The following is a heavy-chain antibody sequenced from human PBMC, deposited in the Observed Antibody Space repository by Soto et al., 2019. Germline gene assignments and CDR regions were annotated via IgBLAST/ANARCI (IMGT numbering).Heavy chain of an antibody. CDR1: GGTLSSYA. Sequence: SVQGTCKASGGTLSSYAISWVRQAPGQGLEWMGGIIPIFGTANYSEKFQGRVTIPRNTSKNTAYRELSSLRSEDAAVYYCARGQEVWWNAGPLGLHGLDVWGQGTTVTVSS. CDR2: IIPIFGTA. J-gene: IGHJ6*02. V-gene: IGHV1-69*05. CDR3: ARGQEVWWNAGPLGLHGLDV. D-gene: IGHD3-16*01.